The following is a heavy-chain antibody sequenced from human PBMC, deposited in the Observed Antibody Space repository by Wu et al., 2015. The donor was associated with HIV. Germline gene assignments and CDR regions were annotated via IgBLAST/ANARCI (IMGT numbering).Heavy chain of an antibody. D-gene: IGHD4-23*01. CDR2: ISAYNGNT. CDR1: GGTFSSYA. Sequence: QVQLVQSGAEVKKPGSSVKVSCKASGGTFSSYAISWVRQAPGQGLEWMGWISAYNGNTNYAQKLQGRVTMTTDTSTSTAYMELRSLRSDDTAVYYCARDQMGYGGNWADYWGQGTLVTVSS. V-gene: IGHV1-18*01. CDR3: ARDQMGYGGNWADY. J-gene: IGHJ4*02.